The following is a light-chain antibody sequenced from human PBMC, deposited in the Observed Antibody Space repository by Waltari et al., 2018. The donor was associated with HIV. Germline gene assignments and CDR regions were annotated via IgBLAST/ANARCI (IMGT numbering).Light chain of an antibody. J-gene: IGLJ3*02. Sequence: QSVLTQPPSASGAPGQRVTISCSGSRSTIGRNPVSWYQPLPGTAPKLLISSNSQRPSVVPDRFSGSKSGSSASLAISGLQSEDESQYFCGAWDDSLKGFMFGGGTQLTVL. CDR2: SNS. CDR1: RSTIGRNP. CDR3: GAWDDSLKGFM. V-gene: IGLV1-44*01.